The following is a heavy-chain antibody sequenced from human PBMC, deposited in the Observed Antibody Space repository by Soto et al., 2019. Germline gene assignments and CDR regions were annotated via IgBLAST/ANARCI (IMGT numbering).Heavy chain of an antibody. V-gene: IGHV3-7*01. CDR3: ARGPEGFHPLSNKRFAP. D-gene: IGHD3-10*01. CDR1: GFFFSAYC. CDR2: IKQDGSET. J-gene: IGHJ5*02. Sequence: GGSLRLSCAASGFFFSAYCMSWVRQAPGKGLEWVASIKQDGSETYYLDSVKGRFTFSRENAKNSLDLQMSRLRAEDTAVYYCARGPEGFHPLSNKRFAPSGQGNAVNVS.